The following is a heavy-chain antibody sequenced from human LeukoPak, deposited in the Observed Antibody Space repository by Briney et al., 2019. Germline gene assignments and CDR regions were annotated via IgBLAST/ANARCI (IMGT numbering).Heavy chain of an antibody. V-gene: IGHV4-31*03. CDR1: GGSISSGGYY. D-gene: IGHD2-2*01. CDR3: ARAPLGYCSSTSCPFDY. CDR2: IYYSGST. Sequence: SETLSLTCTVSGGSISSGGYYWSWIRQHPGKGLEWIGYIYYSGSTYYNPSLKSRVTISIDTSKNQFSLKLSSVTAADTAVYYCARAPLGYCSSTSCPFDYWGQGTLDTVSS. J-gene: IGHJ4*02.